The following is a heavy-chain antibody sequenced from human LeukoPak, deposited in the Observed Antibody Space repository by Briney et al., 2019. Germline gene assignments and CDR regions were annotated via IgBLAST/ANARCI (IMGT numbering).Heavy chain of an antibody. CDR3: AKDSYDYPWSYFDY. Sequence: GGSLRLSCAASGFTFSSYAMSWVRQAPGTGLEWVSAISGSGGSTYYADSVKGRFTISRDNSKNTLYLQMGSLKAEDTAVYYCAKDSYDYPWSYFDYWGQGTLVTVSS. V-gene: IGHV3-23*01. J-gene: IGHJ4*02. D-gene: IGHD3-16*01. CDR2: ISGSGGST. CDR1: GFTFSSYA.